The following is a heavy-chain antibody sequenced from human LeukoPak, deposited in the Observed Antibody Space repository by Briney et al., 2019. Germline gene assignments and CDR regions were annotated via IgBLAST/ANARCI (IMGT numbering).Heavy chain of an antibody. CDR2: IYTSGST. Sequence: SETLSLTCTVSGGSISSGSYYWSWIRQPAGKGLEWIGRIYTSGSTNYNPSLKSRVTISVDTSKNQFSLKLSSVTAADTAVYYCARIVTMVRGGSFDPWGQGTLVTVSS. V-gene: IGHV4-61*02. CDR1: GGSISSGSYY. D-gene: IGHD3-10*01. J-gene: IGHJ5*02. CDR3: ARIVTMVRGGSFDP.